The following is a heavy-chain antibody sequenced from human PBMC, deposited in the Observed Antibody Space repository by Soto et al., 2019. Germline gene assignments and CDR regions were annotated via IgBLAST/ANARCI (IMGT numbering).Heavy chain of an antibody. Sequence: PGGSLRLSCVASGFTFDNYYMGWLRQAPGKGLEWVATIKKDESDKYYVDSVKGRFTISRDNAKNSLYLEMNSLRGEDTAVYYCARLYYFDASVYRPLDFWGQGILVTVSS. CDR3: ARLYYFDASVYRPLDF. CDR1: GFTFDNYY. CDR2: IKKDESDK. J-gene: IGHJ4*02. V-gene: IGHV3-7*01. D-gene: IGHD3-22*01.